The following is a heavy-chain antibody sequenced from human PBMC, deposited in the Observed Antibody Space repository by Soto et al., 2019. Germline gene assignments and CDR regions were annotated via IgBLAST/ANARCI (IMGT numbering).Heavy chain of an antibody. V-gene: IGHV5-10-1*01. Sequence: GESLKISCKGSGYSFTSYWISWVRQMPGKGLEWMGRIDPSDSYTNYSPSFQGHVTISADKSISTAYLQWSSLSVEDTAVYYCVRDSSQRAVWGQGTTVTVSS. D-gene: IGHD3-22*01. CDR1: GYSFTSYW. CDR2: IDPSDSYT. J-gene: IGHJ6*02. CDR3: VRDSSQRAV.